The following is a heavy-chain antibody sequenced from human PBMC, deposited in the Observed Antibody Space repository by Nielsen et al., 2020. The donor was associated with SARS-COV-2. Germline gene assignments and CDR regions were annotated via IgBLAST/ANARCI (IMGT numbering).Heavy chain of an antibody. D-gene: IGHD5-18*01. V-gene: IGHV3-9*01. CDR3: ARGGQLWSDDAFDI. Sequence: SLKISCAASGFTFDYYAMHLVRQAPGKGLEWVPGISWNSGSIGYADSVKGRFTISRDNAKNSLYLQMNSLRDEDTAVYYCARGGQLWSDDAFDIWGQGTMVTVSS. J-gene: IGHJ3*02. CDR2: ISWNSGSI. CDR1: GFTFDYYA.